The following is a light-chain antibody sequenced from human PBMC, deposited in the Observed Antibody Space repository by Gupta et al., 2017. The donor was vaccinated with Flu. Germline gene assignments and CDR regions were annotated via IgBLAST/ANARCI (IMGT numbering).Light chain of an antibody. CDR3: QSYDSRLSGSV. CDR1: GSDIGAGYD. V-gene: IGLV1-40*01. Sequence: QSALPQPPSVSGAPGQRLTISCTGSGSDIGAGYDVHWYQQVPGTAPKLLIYGNNNRPSGVPDRFSGSKSGTSASLAITGLQAEDEADYYCQSYDSRLSGSVFGGGTRVTVL. CDR2: GNN. J-gene: IGLJ3*02.